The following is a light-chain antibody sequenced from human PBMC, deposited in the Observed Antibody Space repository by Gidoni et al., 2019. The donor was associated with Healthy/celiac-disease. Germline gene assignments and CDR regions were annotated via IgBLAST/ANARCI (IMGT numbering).Light chain of an antibody. V-gene: IGKV3-15*01. CDR3: QQYNTGET. CDR1: QSVSSN. J-gene: IGKJ1*01. CDR2: GAS. Sequence: EIVMTQSPATLSVAPGERATRSCRASQSVSSNLAWYQQKPGQAPRLLIYGASTRATGIPARFSGSGSGTEFTLTISSLQSEDFAVYYCQQYNTGETFXXXTKVEIK.